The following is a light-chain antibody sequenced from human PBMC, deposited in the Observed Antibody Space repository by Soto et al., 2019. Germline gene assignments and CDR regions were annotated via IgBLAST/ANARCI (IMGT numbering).Light chain of an antibody. J-gene: IGKJ1*01. CDR1: QTISSW. V-gene: IGKV1-5*03. CDR3: QQYDKYST. Sequence: DIQMTQSPSTLSGSVGDRVTITCRDSQTISSWLAWYQQKPGKAPKLLIYKASTLQEGVPSRFSGSGSGTEFTLTVTRLHPDDFATYFCQQYDKYSTFGHGTKVDVK. CDR2: KAS.